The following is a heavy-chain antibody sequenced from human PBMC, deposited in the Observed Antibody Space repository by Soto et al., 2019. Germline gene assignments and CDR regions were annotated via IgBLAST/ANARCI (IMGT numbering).Heavy chain of an antibody. D-gene: IGHD3-3*01. Sequence: LSLTCTVSGGSISSSSYYWGWIRQPPGKGLEWIGSIYYSGSTYYNPSLKSRVTISVDTSKNQFSLKLSSVTAADTAVYYCARGSVLRFLEWLEWFDPWGQGTLVTVSS. J-gene: IGHJ5*02. V-gene: IGHV4-39*01. CDR2: IYYSGST. CDR1: GGSISSSSYY. CDR3: ARGSVLRFLEWLEWFDP.